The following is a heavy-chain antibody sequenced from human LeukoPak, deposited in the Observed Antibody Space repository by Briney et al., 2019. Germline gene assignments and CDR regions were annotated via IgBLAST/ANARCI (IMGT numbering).Heavy chain of an antibody. CDR3: ARGYWFYFDY. V-gene: IGHV4-39*07. J-gene: IGHJ4*02. CDR1: GVSISSSSYY. D-gene: IGHD2-8*02. CDR2: INHSGST. Sequence: SETLSLTCTVSGVSISSSSYYWGWIRQPPGKGLEWIGEINHSGSTNYNPSLKSRVTISVDTSKNQFSLKLSSVTAADTAVYYCARGYWFYFDYWGQGTLVTVSS.